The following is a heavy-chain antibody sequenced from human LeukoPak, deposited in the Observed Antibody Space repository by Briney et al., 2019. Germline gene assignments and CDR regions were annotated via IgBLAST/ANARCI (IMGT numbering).Heavy chain of an antibody. V-gene: IGHV4-4*07. Sequence: PSETLSLTCIVSGGSISSYYWSWIRQPAGKGLEYIGRIYTSGSTDYNPSLKSRVTMSVDTSKNQFSLSLSSVTAADTAVYYCARVVTTISGSRDYYMDVWGKGTTVTVSS. CDR2: IYTSGST. CDR3: ARVVTTISGSRDYYMDV. J-gene: IGHJ6*03. CDR1: GGSISSYY. D-gene: IGHD3-3*01.